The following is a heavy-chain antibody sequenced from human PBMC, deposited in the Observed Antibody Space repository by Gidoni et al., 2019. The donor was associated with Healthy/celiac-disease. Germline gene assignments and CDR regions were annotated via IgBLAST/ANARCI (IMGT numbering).Heavy chain of an antibody. Sequence: QVQLEQPGPEVKKPGASVKVSCTASVSTFTGHNMHWVRQAPGQGLEWMGWINPNSGGTDYAKKFQGWVTMTRDTSISTAYMELSRLRSDDTAVYYCARSVPLSGWYGNNWFDPWGQGTLVTVSS. CDR2: INPNSGGT. J-gene: IGHJ5*02. D-gene: IGHD6-19*01. V-gene: IGHV1-2*04. CDR3: ARSVPLSGWYGNNWFDP. CDR1: VSTFTGHN.